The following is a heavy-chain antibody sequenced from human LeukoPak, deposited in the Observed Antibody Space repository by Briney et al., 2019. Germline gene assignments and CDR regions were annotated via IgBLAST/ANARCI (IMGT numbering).Heavy chain of an antibody. V-gene: IGHV4-59*01. CDR3: ARGGYYGSGNDFRFDP. D-gene: IGHD3-10*01. J-gene: IGHJ5*02. Sequence: SETLSLTCTVYGGSFSGYYWSWIRQPPGKGLEWIGYIYYSGSTNYNPSLKSRVTISVDTSKNQFSLKLTSVTAADTAVYFCARGGYYGSGNDFRFDPWGQGTLVTVSS. CDR1: GGSFSGYY. CDR2: IYYSGST.